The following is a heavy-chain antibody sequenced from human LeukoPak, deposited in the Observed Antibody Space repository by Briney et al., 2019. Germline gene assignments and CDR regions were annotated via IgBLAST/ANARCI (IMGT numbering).Heavy chain of an antibody. J-gene: IGHJ4*02. D-gene: IGHD5-12*01. V-gene: IGHV3-48*01. Sequence: GGSLRLSCAASGFMFSSNWMSWVRLAPGKGLEWVSYISSSSSTIYYADSVKGRFTISRDNAKNSLYLQMNSLRAEDTAVYYCARSVDIDYWGQGTLVTVSS. CDR3: ARSVDIDY. CDR1: GFMFSSNW. CDR2: ISSSSSTI.